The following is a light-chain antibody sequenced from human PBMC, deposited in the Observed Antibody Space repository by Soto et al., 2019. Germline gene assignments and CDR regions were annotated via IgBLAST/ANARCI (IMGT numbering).Light chain of an antibody. Sequence: DIQMTQSPSTLSASVGDRVTITCRASRSINSWLAWHRQKPGKAPELLIYDASNLEIGVPSRFSGSGSGTHFTFTISSLQTEDIGTYYCQQYDILPITFGRGTRLEI. CDR3: QQYDILPIT. CDR1: RSINSW. J-gene: IGKJ5*01. CDR2: DAS. V-gene: IGKV1-33*01.